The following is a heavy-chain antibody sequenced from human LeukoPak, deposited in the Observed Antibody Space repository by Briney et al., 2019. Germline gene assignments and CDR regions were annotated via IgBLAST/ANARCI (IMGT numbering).Heavy chain of an antibody. CDR2: INSDGSST. D-gene: IGHD2-21*01. CDR3: VRGFLGPDH. Sequence: PGGSLRLSCAASGFTFSSYWMHWVRQAPGKGLVWVSRINSDGSSTSYADSVEGRFTISRDNARNTLYLQMNSLRVEDTAVYYCVRGFLGPDHWGQGTLVTVSS. J-gene: IGHJ4*02. CDR1: GFTFSSYW. V-gene: IGHV3-74*01.